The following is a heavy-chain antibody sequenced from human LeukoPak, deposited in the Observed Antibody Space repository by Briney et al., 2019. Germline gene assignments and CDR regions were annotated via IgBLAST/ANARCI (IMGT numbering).Heavy chain of an antibody. D-gene: IGHD6-19*01. V-gene: IGHV4-59*06. CDR3: AREGVAGYFDY. CDR2: IYYSGST. CDR1: GGSISGND. J-gene: IGHJ4*02. Sequence: SETLSLTCTVSGGSISGNDWSWVRQPPGKGLGWSGYIYYSGSTYYNPSLKSRVTISVDTSNNQFSLKLSSVTAADTDVYYCAREGVAGYFDYWGQGTLVTVSS.